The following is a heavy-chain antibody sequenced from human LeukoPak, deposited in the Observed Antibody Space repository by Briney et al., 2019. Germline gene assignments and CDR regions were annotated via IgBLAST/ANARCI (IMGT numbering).Heavy chain of an antibody. CDR1: GYTFIGYD. Sequence: ASVKVSCKASGYTFIGYDINWVRQATGQGLEWMGWMNPNSGNTGYAQRFQGRVTMTRTTSISTAYMELRSLRSDDTAVYYCARGEDYWGQGTLVTVSS. J-gene: IGHJ4*02. V-gene: IGHV1-8*01. CDR3: ARGEDY. CDR2: MNPNSGNT.